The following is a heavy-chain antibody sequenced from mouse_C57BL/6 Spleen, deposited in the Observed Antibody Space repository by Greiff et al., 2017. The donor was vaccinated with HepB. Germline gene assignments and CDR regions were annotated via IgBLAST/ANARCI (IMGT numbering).Heavy chain of an antibody. V-gene: IGHV1-9*01. CDR1: GYTFTGYW. Sequence: VQLQQSGAELMKPGASVKLSCKATGYTFTGYWIEWVKQRPGHGLEWIGEILPGSGSTNYNEKFKGKVTFTAATSSNSAYMQLSSLTTEDSAIYSCARAMGRYYYAMDYWGQGTSVTVSS. J-gene: IGHJ4*01. CDR2: ILPGSGST. CDR3: ARAMGRYYYAMDY.